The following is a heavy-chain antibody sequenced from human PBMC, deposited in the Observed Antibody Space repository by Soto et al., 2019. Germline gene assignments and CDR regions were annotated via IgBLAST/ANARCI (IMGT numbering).Heavy chain of an antibody. Sequence: QVQLVQSGAEVKKPGASVKVSCKASGYTFTSYAMHWVRQAPGQRLEWMGWINAGNGNTKYSQKFQGRVTITRDTSASTAYRELSSLRSEDTAVYYCARDGVYDYVWGSYLGLNWFDPWGQGTLVTVSS. V-gene: IGHV1-3*01. D-gene: IGHD3-16*02. CDR2: INAGNGNT. J-gene: IGHJ5*02. CDR3: ARDGVYDYVWGSYLGLNWFDP. CDR1: GYTFTSYA.